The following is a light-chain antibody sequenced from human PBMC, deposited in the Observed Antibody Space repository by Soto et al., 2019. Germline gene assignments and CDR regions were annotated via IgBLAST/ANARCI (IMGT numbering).Light chain of an antibody. J-gene: IGKJ4*01. V-gene: IGKV1-5*03. CDR1: QTINNW. CDR2: KVS. Sequence: DIQMTQSPSTLSASVGDRVTITCRASQTINNWLAWYQQKPGKPPKLLISKVSNLESGVPSRFSGSGSETELTLTISCLQPDDFATYYCQQYNSYSLLTFAGGTRVDIK. CDR3: QQYNSYSLLT.